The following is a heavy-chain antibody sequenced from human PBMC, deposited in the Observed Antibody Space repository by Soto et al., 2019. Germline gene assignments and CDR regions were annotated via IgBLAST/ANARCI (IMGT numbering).Heavy chain of an antibody. CDR1: GFTFSSYA. Sequence: QMQLVESGGGVVQPGRSLRLSCAASGFTFSSYAMHWVRQAPGKGLEWVAVISYDGSNKYYADSVKGRFTISRDNSKNTLYLQMNSLRAEDTAVYYCARDRGYCSSTSCYAGIYYYYYGMDVWGQGTTVTVSS. CDR3: ARDRGYCSSTSCYAGIYYYYYGMDV. J-gene: IGHJ6*02. CDR2: ISYDGSNK. D-gene: IGHD2-2*01. V-gene: IGHV3-30-3*01.